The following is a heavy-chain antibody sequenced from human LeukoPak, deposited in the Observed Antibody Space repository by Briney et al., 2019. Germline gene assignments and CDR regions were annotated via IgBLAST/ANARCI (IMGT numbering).Heavy chain of an antibody. V-gene: IGHV5-51*01. CDR1: GYRFTSHW. D-gene: IGHD3/OR15-3a*01. Sequence: GESLKISCKASGYRFTSHWIGWVRQMPGRGLEWMGIIYPGDSDTRYSPSFQGQVTISADKSITTAYLQWSSLKASDTAMYFCARRDVRTVPNPIAFDIWGQGTMVTVSS. CDR2: IYPGDSDT. CDR3: ARRDVRTVPNPIAFDI. J-gene: IGHJ3*02.